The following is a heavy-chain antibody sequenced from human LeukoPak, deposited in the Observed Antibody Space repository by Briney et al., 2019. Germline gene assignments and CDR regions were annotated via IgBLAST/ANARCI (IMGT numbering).Heavy chain of an antibody. J-gene: IGHJ4*02. D-gene: IGHD3-16*01. V-gene: IGHV3-23*01. CDR1: GFTFSSYA. CDR2: ISGSGGST. CDR3: ARGLSGSYADY. Sequence: GGSLRLSCAASGFTFSSYAMSWVRQAPGKGLEWVSAISGSGGSTYYPGSVKGRFTISRENAKNSLYLQMNSLRAGDTAVYYCARGLSGSYADYWGQGTLVTVSS.